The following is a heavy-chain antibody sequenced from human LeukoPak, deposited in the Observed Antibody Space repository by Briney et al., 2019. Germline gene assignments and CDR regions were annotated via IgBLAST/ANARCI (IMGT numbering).Heavy chain of an antibody. D-gene: IGHD3-16*02. J-gene: IGHJ5*02. Sequence: GASVTVSCKASGGTFSSYAISWVRQAPGQGLEWMGGIIPIFGTANYAQKFQERVTITRDMSTSTAYMELSSLRSEDTAVYYCAAGPYDYVWGSYRSSWFDPWGQGTLVTVSS. CDR2: IIPIFGTA. V-gene: IGHV1-69*05. CDR1: GGTFSSYA. CDR3: AAGPYDYVWGSYRSSWFDP.